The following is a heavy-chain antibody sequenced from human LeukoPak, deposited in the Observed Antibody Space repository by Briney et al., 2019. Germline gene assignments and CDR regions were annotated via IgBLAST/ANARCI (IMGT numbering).Heavy chain of an antibody. J-gene: IGHJ6*02. CDR1: GGSISSYY. V-gene: IGHV4-4*07. Sequence: SETLSLTCTVSGGSISSYYWSWIRRPAGKGLEWIGRIYTSGSTNYNPSLKSRVTMSVDTSKNQFSLKLSSVTAADTAVYYCARFLARPGYYGMDVWGQGTTVTVSS. CDR2: IYTSGST. D-gene: IGHD6-6*01. CDR3: ARFLARPGYYGMDV.